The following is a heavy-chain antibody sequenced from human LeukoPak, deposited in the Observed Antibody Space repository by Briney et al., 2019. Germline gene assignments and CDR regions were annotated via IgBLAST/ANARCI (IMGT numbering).Heavy chain of an antibody. D-gene: IGHD4-17*01. CDR1: GFTFDDYT. J-gene: IGHJ3*02. CDR3: ARVMKLDYGDYRDAFDI. Sequence: QSGGSLRLSCAASGFTFDDYTMHWVRQAPGKGLEWVAVISYDGSNKYYADSVKGRFTISRDNSKNTLYLQMNSLRAEDTAVYYCARVMKLDYGDYRDAFDIWGQGTMVTVSS. V-gene: IGHV3-30*03. CDR2: ISYDGSNK.